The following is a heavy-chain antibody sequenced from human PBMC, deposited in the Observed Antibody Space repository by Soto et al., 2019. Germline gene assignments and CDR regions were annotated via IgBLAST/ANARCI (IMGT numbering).Heavy chain of an antibody. V-gene: IGHV1-8*01. CDR1: GNTFTSYD. Sequence: ASVKVSCKASGNTFTSYDINWVRQATGHGLEWMGWINPNSGNIGYAQKFQGRVTMTRDTAIRTAYMEVSRLRSDDTAVYYCARDYYDSSGYCDYWGQGTLVTVSS. CDR2: INPNSGNI. CDR3: ARDYYDSSGYCDY. D-gene: IGHD3-22*01. J-gene: IGHJ4*02.